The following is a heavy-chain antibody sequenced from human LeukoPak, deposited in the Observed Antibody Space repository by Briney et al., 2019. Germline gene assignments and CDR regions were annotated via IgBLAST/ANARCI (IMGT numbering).Heavy chain of an antibody. CDR1: GGSISSGDYH. CDR3: ARAGNYDFWSGYYQTFDY. D-gene: IGHD3-3*01. V-gene: IGHV4-30-4*01. Sequence: SQTLSLTCTVSGGSISSGDYHWSWIRQPPGKGLEWIGYIYYSGSTYYNPSLKSRVTISVDTSKNQFSLKLSSVTAADTAVYYCARAGNYDFWSGYYQTFDYWGQGTLVTVSS. CDR2: IYYSGST. J-gene: IGHJ4*02.